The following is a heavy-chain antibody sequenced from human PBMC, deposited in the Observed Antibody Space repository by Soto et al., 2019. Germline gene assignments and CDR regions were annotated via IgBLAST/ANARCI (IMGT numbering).Heavy chain of an antibody. V-gene: IGHV3-23*01. CDR2: ISGSGGST. J-gene: IGHJ6*02. D-gene: IGHD1-26*01. Sequence: GGSLRLSCAASGFTFSSYAMSWVRQAPGKGLEWVSAISGSGGSTYYADSVKGRFTIPRDNSKNTLYLQMNSLRAEDTAVYYCAKDQIVGATHYYYGMDVWGQGTTVTVSS. CDR1: GFTFSSYA. CDR3: AKDQIVGATHYYYGMDV.